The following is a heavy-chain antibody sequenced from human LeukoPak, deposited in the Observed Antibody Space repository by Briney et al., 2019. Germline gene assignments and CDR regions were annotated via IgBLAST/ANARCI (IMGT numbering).Heavy chain of an antibody. CDR3: ARQGPQWLVRPFDY. V-gene: IGHV3-21*01. J-gene: IGHJ4*02. D-gene: IGHD6-19*01. CDR2: ISSSSSYI. Sequence: GSLRLSCAASGFTFSSYSMNWVRQAPGKGLEWVSSISSSSSYIYYADSVKGRFTISRDNAKNSLYLQMNSLRAEDTAVYYCARQGPQWLVRPFDYWGQGTLVTVSS. CDR1: GFTFSSYS.